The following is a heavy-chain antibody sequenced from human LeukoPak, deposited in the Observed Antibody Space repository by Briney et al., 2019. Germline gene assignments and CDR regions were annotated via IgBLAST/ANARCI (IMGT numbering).Heavy chain of an antibody. V-gene: IGHV5-51*01. CDR2: IYPGDSDT. CDR3: AKLPTTPPNWFDP. D-gene: IGHD1-26*01. CDR1: GYSFTSYW. Sequence: GESLKISCKGSGYSFTSYWIGWVRQMPGKGLEWMGIIYPGDSDTRYSPSFQGRVTISADKSINTAYLQWSSLKASDTAIYYCAKLPTTPPNWFDPWGQGTLVTVSS. J-gene: IGHJ5*02.